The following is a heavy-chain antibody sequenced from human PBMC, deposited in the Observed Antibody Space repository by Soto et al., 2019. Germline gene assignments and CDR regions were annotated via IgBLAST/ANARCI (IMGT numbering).Heavy chain of an antibody. CDR2: IYPGDSDT. V-gene: IGHV5-51*01. J-gene: IGHJ6*02. CDR3: ARHKESDDILTGSSYYYYGMDV. CDR1: GYSFTSYW. D-gene: IGHD3-9*01. Sequence: GESLKISCKGPGYSFTSYWIGWVRQMPGKGLEWMGIIYPGDSDTRYSPSFQGQVTISVDKSISTAYLQWSSLKASDTAMYYCARHKESDDILTGSSYYYYGMDVWGQGTTVTVSS.